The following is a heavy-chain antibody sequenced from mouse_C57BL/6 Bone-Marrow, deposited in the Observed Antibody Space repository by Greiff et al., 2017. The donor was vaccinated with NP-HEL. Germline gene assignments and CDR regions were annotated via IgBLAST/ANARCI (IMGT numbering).Heavy chain of an antibody. D-gene: IGHD1-1*01. CDR1: GYTFTTYW. CDR3: ARDYYRSSPYLDY. V-gene: IGHV1-63*01. J-gene: IGHJ2*01. Sequence: VQLHQSGAELVRPGTSVKMSCKASGYTFTTYWIGWAQQRPGHGLEWIGDIYPGGGYTNYNDKFKGQATLTADKSSSTAYMQFSSLTSEDPAIYYYARDYYRSSPYLDYWSQGTTLTVSA. CDR2: IYPGGGYT.